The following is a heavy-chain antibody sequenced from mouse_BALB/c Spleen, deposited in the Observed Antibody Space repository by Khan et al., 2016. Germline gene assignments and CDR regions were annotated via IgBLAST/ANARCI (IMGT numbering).Heavy chain of an antibody. V-gene: IGHV7-3*02. J-gene: IGHJ4*01. Sequence: EVELVESGGGLIQPGDSLRLSCATSGFTFTDYYMSWVRQPPGKALEWLGFIRNKANGYTTEYSASVKGRFTTSRDNSQSILYLQMNTLRAEDSATCYCANDNYAMDYWGQGTPVTVSS. CDR1: GFTFTDYY. CDR2: IRNKANGYTT. CDR3: ANDNYAMDY.